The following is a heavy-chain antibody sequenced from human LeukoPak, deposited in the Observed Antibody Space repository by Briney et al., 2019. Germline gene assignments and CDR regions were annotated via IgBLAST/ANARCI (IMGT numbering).Heavy chain of an antibody. CDR2: IWYDGSNK. D-gene: IGHD3-22*01. CDR3: AGGIYDSSGYYTIDY. V-gene: IGHV3-33*01. J-gene: IGHJ4*02. CDR1: GFTFSSYG. Sequence: GGSLRLSCAASGFTFSSYGMHWVRQAPGKGLEWVAVIWYDGSNKYYADSVKGRFTISRDNSKNTLYLQMNSLRAEDTAVYYCAGGIYDSSGYYTIDYWGQGTLVTVSS.